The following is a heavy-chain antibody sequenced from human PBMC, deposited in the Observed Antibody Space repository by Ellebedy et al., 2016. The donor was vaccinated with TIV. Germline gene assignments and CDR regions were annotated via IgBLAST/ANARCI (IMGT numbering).Heavy chain of an antibody. Sequence: GESLKISCEASESTFSSYGMSWVRQAPGKGLEWVSSISTTDGTNYADSVKARFNISRDNPKNTLYLQMNSLRVEDTAVYYCATQLWNTEFWGQGTLVIVSS. CDR1: ESTFSSYG. CDR3: ATQLWNTEF. D-gene: IGHD5-24*01. J-gene: IGHJ4*02. CDR2: ISTTDGT. V-gene: IGHV3-23*01.